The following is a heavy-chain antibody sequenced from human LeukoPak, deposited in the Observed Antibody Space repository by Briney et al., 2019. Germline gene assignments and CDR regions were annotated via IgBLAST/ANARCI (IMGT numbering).Heavy chain of an antibody. CDR2: ISGIGGST. D-gene: IGHD6-13*01. V-gene: IGHV3-23*01. Sequence: GGSLRLSCAASGYTFSSYAMNWVRQAPGKGLEWVSGISGIGGSTYYADSVKGRVTISRDNSKTTLYLQMNRRRAEDTAVYYCAKDRGIVAAGHYFGYWGQGTLVTVSS. CDR1: GYTFSSYA. J-gene: IGHJ4*02. CDR3: AKDRGIVAAGHYFGY.